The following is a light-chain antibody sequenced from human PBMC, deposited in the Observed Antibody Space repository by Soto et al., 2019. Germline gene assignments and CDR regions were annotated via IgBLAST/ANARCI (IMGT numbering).Light chain of an antibody. J-gene: IGLJ2*01. CDR3: TTWDDSLSAVV. V-gene: IGLV1-47*01. CDR1: SSNIGNNY. CDR2: RND. Sequence: QSVLTQPPSASGTPGQRVTISCSGSSSNIGNNYVHWYQQLPGTAPKLLIYRNDQRPSGVPDRFSGSKSGTSASLAISGLRSKDETDYYCTTWDDSLSAVVFGGGTKLTVL.